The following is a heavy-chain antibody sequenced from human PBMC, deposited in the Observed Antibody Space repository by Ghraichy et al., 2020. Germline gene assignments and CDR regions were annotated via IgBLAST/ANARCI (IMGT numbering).Heavy chain of an antibody. Sequence: SETLSLTCTVSGGSISRYYWSWIRQPPGKGLEWIGYIYYTGSTNYNPSLKSRVTISVDTSKNQFSLKLSSVTAADTAVYDCARDRAGGSYTGRHYYGMDVWGQGTTVTVSS. CDR2: IYYTGST. V-gene: IGHV4-59*01. CDR1: GGSISRYY. CDR3: ARDRAGGSYTGRHYYGMDV. J-gene: IGHJ6*02. D-gene: IGHD3-10*01.